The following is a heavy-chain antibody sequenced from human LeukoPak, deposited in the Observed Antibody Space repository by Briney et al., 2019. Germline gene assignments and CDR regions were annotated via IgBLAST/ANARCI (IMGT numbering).Heavy chain of an antibody. CDR1: GFTFSSHS. J-gene: IGHJ5*02. D-gene: IGHD6-19*01. V-gene: IGHV3-48*04. Sequence: PGGSLRLSCAASGFTFSSHSMNWVRQAPGKGLEWLSYITPSGFTVYSDSVQGRFTISRDSAKNSVYLQMNSLTAEDTAMYYCAREYSSGPSHWFDPWGQGTLVTVSS. CDR2: ITPSGFTV. CDR3: AREYSSGPSHWFDP.